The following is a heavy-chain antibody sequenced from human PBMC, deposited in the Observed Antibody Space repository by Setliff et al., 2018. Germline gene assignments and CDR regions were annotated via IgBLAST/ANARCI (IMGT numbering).Heavy chain of an antibody. CDR1: GFTFSAHW. V-gene: IGHV3-74*01. J-gene: IGHJ5*02. D-gene: IGHD6-13*01. CDR2: INTDGSAT. CDR3: ARGRSSPFDP. Sequence: PGGSLRLSCAASGFTFSAHWMHWVRQAPGKGLVWVSGINTDGSATYYADSVKGRFTISRDNAKSTLYLQINSLGAEDTSVYYCARGRSSPFDPWGQGTLVTVSS.